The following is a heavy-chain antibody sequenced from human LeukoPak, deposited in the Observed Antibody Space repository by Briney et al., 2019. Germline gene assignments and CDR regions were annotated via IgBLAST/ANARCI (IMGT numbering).Heavy chain of an antibody. D-gene: IGHD3-10*01. CDR3: AKDHVMVSN. V-gene: IGHV3-48*01. CDR1: GFTFSSYS. CDR2: ISSSSSTI. Sequence: GGSLRLSCAASGFTFSSYSMNWVRQAPGKGLEWVSYISSSSSTIYYADSVKGRFTISRDNSKNTLYLQMNSLRAEDTAVYYCAKDHVMVSNWGQGTLVTVSS. J-gene: IGHJ4*02.